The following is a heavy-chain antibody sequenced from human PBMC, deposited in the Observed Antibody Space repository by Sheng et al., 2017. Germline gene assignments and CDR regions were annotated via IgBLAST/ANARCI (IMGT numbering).Heavy chain of an antibody. CDR3: ARAPAWFGYIDQ. D-gene: IGHD3-10*01. V-gene: IGHV4-59*01. J-gene: IGHJ4*02. CDR2: IYYSGST. CDR1: GGSISSYY. Sequence: QAQLQESGPGLVKPSETLSLICTVSGGSISSYYWSWIRQPPGKGLEWIGYIYYSGSTNYNPSLKSRVTISVDRSKNQFSLKLSSVTAADTAVYYCARAPAWFGYIDQWGQGTLVTVSS.